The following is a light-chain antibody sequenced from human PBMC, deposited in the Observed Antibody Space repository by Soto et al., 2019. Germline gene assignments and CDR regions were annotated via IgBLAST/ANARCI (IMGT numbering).Light chain of an antibody. CDR1: QSISSH. CDR3: QQYNSYS. Sequence: DSQMTQAPSTLSASVGDRGTITCRASQSISSHLNWYQQKPGKAPNLLMYTASNLQSGVPSRFSGSGSGTEFTLTISSLQPDDFATYYCQQYNSYSFGQGTKVDIK. V-gene: IGKV1-5*01. J-gene: IGKJ1*01. CDR2: TAS.